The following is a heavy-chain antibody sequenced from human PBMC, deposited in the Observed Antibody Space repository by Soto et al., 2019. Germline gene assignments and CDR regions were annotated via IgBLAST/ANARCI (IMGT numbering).Heavy chain of an antibody. Sequence: GGSLRLSCAPSGFTFSSYWMHWVRQAPGKGLVWVSRINPGGSITAYADSVKGRFTISRDNAKNTLYLQMNSLRGDDTAVYYCARVPTGKYGVWNYWGQGTLVTVSS. CDR3: ARVPTGKYGVWNY. D-gene: IGHD2-8*01. CDR1: GFTFSSYW. J-gene: IGHJ4*02. CDR2: INPGGSIT. V-gene: IGHV3-74*01.